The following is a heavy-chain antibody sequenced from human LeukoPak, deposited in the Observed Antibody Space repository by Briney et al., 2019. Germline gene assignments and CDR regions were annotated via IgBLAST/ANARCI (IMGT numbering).Heavy chain of an antibody. J-gene: IGHJ2*01. CDR3: ARDPNWVFDL. CDR1: GGSISSYY. Sequence: SETLSLTCTVSGGSISSYYWSWIRQPPGKGLEWIGYIYHSGSTNYNPSLKSRVTISVDTSKNQFSLRLSSVTAADTAVYYCARDPNWVFDLWGRGTLVTVSS. CDR2: IYHSGST. D-gene: IGHD1-1*01. V-gene: IGHV4-59*01.